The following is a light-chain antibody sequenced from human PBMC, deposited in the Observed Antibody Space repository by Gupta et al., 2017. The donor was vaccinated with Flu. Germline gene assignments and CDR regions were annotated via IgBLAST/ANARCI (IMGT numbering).Light chain of an antibody. Sequence: EIVLTQSPGTLSLSPGERATLSCRASQSVSSSYLAWYQHKPGQAPRLIIYGASSRATGIPDRFSGSGSGTDFTLTISRLEPEDFAVYYWQHHGELFTFGHGTKVDIK. J-gene: IGKJ3*01. CDR3: QHHGELFT. CDR2: GAS. CDR1: QSVSSSY. V-gene: IGKV3-20*01.